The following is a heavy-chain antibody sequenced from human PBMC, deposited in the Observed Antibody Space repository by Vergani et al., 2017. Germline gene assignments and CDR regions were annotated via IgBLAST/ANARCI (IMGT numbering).Heavy chain of an antibody. V-gene: IGHV1-3*01. CDR1: GYTFTSYA. Sequence: QVQLVQSGAEVKKPGASVKVSCKASGYTFTSYAMHWVRQAPGQRLEWMGWINAGNGNTKYSQKFQGRVTITRDTSASTAYMELSSLRSEDTAVYYCARVVEHRMIFSVPQSGDDAFDIWGQGTMVTVSS. J-gene: IGHJ3*02. CDR3: ARVVEHRMIFSVPQSGDDAFDI. CDR2: INAGNGNT. D-gene: IGHD3/OR15-3a*01.